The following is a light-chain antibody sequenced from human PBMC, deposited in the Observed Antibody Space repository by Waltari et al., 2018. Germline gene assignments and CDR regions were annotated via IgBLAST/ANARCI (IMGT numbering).Light chain of an antibody. J-gene: IGLJ2*01. Sequence: SYELTHPPSVPVPPGPTARITCSGNALPKQYADWYQQKPGQAPVLVIYKDSERPSGIPERFSGSSSGTTVTLTISGVQAEDESDYYCQSADSSGSYVGFGGGTKLTVL. V-gene: IGLV3-25*03. CDR3: QSADSSGSYVG. CDR1: ALPKQY. CDR2: KDS.